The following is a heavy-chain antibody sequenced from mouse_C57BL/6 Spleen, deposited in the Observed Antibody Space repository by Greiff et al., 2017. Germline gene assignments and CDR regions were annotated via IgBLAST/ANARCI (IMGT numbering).Heavy chain of an antibody. CDR1: GYTFTSYG. V-gene: IGHV1-81*01. J-gene: IGHJ3*01. CDR2: IYPRSGNT. D-gene: IGHD2-10*01. CDR3: AREGAYFFAY. Sequence: QVHVKQSGAELARPGASVKLSCKASGYTFTSYGISWVKQRTGQGLEWIGEIYPRSGNTYYNEKFKGKATLTADKSSSTAYMELRSLTSEDSAVYFCAREGAYFFAYWGQGTLVTVSA.